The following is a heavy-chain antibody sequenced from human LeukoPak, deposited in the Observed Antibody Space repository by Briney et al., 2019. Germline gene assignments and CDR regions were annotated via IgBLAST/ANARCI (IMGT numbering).Heavy chain of an antibody. D-gene: IGHD2-15*01. Sequence: SVKVSFKASGGTFSSYAISWVRQAPGQGLEWMGGIIPIFGTANYAQKFQGRVTITADESTSTAYMELSSLRSEDTAVYYCARDFVDGYCSGGSCHNWFDPWGQETLVTVSS. CDR1: GGTFSSYA. CDR2: IIPIFGTA. V-gene: IGHV1-69*01. CDR3: ARDFVDGYCSGGSCHNWFDP. J-gene: IGHJ5*02.